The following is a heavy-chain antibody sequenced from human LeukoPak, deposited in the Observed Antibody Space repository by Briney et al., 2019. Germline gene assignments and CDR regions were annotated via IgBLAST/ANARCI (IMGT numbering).Heavy chain of an antibody. CDR1: GFTFSNHD. D-gene: IGHD1-26*01. CDR2: IRNKANSYTT. V-gene: IGHV3-72*01. CDR3: TRLVGAND. J-gene: IGHJ4*02. Sequence: GGSLRLSCAASGFTFSNHDMDWVRQAPGKGLEWVARIRNKANSYTTEYAASVQGRFTVSRDDSKNSLYLQMNSMETEDTAVYYCTRLVGANDWGQGTLVTVSS.